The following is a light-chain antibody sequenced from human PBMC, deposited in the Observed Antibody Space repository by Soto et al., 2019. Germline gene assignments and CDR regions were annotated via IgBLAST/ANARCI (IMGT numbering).Light chain of an antibody. CDR2: GSS. CDR1: QSVSNNY. V-gene: IGKV3-20*01. Sequence: EVVLTQSPGTLSLSPGERATLSCRASQSVSNNYFAWYQQKPGQAPRLLIFGSSDRATGTPDRFSGSGSGSDFTLTISRLVPEDFAVYYCQQYCSSPPYTFGQGTKLEIK. J-gene: IGKJ2*01. CDR3: QQYCSSPPYT.